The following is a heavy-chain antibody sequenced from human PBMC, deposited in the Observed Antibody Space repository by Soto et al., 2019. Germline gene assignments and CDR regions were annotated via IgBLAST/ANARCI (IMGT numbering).Heavy chain of an antibody. V-gene: IGHV1-69*13. Sequence: SVKVSCKASGGTFSSYAISWVRQAPGQGLEWMGGIIPIFGTANYAQKFQGRVTITADESTSTAYMELSSLRSEDTAVYYCASVGSSGYYFDYWGQGTLVTVSS. CDR1: GGTFSSYA. CDR2: IIPIFGTA. D-gene: IGHD3-22*01. CDR3: ASVGSSGYYFDY. J-gene: IGHJ4*02.